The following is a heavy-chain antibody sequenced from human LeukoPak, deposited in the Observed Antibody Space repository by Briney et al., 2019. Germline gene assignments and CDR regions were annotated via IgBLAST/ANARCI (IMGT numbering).Heavy chain of an antibody. CDR3: ERDASMVL. CDR1: GFTFSSYE. CDR2: ISSSGNTI. V-gene: IGHV3-48*03. Sequence: HSGGSLRLSCAASGFTFSSYEMNWVRQAPGKGLEWVSYISSSGNTIFYTDSVKGRFTISRDNAKNSLSLQMNSLRAEDTAVYYCERDASMVLWGQGTLVTVSS. J-gene: IGHJ4*02. D-gene: IGHD3-10*01.